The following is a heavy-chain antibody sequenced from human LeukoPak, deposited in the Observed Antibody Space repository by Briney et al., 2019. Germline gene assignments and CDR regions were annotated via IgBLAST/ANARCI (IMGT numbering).Heavy chain of an antibody. CDR2: IKSKTDGGTT. V-gene: IGHV3-15*01. D-gene: IGHD6-19*01. Sequence: GGSLRLSCAASGFTFSNAWMSWVRQAPGKGLEWVGRIKSKTDGGTTDYAAPVKGRFTISRDDSKNTLYLQMNSLKTEDTAVYYCTGQWLVRGYYFDYWGQGTLVTVSS. CDR1: GFTFSNAW. CDR3: TGQWLVRGYYFDY. J-gene: IGHJ4*02.